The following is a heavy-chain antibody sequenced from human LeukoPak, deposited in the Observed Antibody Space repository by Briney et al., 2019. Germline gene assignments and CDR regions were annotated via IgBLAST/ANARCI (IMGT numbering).Heavy chain of an antibody. Sequence: GASVKVSCKASGYTFTSYYMHWLRQAPGHGLEWMGIINPSGPSRSYAQKFQGRVTMTTDTSTNTAYMDLRSLTSDDTAVYYCARVTGSYAPLDYWGQGTLVTVSS. D-gene: IGHD1-26*01. J-gene: IGHJ4*02. CDR1: GYTFTSYY. CDR3: ARVTGSYAPLDY. V-gene: IGHV1-46*01. CDR2: INPSGPSR.